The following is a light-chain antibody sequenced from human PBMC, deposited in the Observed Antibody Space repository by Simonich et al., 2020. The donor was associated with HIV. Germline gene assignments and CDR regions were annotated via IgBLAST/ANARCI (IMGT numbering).Light chain of an antibody. CDR3: QQHNNWPT. CDR2: GAS. V-gene: IGKV3-15*01. J-gene: IGKJ2*01. Sequence: EIVMTQSPATLSVSPGERATLSCRASQIVSSDLAWYQQKPGQAPSLLIYGASTRATGVPARFSGSGSGTEFTLTISSLQSEDFAVYYCQQHNNWPTFGQGTKLEIK. CDR1: QIVSSD.